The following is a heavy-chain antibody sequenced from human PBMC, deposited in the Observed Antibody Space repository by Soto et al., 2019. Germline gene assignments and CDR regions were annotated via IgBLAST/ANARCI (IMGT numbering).Heavy chain of an antibody. CDR1: GGSFSGYY. CDR2: INHSGST. V-gene: IGHV4-34*01. Sequence: PSETLSLTCAVYGGSFSGYYWSWIRQPPGKGLEWIGEINHSGSTNYNPSLKSRVTISVDTSKNQFSLKLSSVTAADTAVYYCERGSEENDYWGQVTLVTVSS. J-gene: IGHJ4*02. CDR3: ERGSEENDY.